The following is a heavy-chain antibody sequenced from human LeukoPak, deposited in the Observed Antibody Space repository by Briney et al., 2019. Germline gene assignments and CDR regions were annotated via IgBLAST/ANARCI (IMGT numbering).Heavy chain of an antibody. CDR3: ARGLSSSWYLDY. J-gene: IGHJ4*02. CDR1: GASISSYY. Sequence: SETLSLTCTVSGASISSYYWSWIRQPAGKGLEWIGRIYTSGSTNYNPSLKSRVTISVDESKNQFSLKLSSVTAADTAVYYCARGLSSSWYLDYWGQGTLVTVSS. CDR2: IYTSGST. V-gene: IGHV4-4*07. D-gene: IGHD6-13*01.